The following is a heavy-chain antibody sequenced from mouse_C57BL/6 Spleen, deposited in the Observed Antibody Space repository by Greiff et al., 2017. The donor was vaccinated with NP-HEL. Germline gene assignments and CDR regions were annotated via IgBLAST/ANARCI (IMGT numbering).Heavy chain of an antibody. J-gene: IGHJ3*01. Sequence: EVQLVESGGGLVQPKGSLKLSCAASGFSFNTYAMNWVRQAPGKGLEWVARIRSKSNNYATYYADSVKDRFTISRDDSESMLYLQMNNLKTEDTAMYYCVRGSNYVFAYWGQGTLVTVSA. CDR3: VRGSNYVFAY. CDR1: GFSFNTYA. V-gene: IGHV10-1*01. CDR2: IRSKSNNYAT. D-gene: IGHD2-5*01.